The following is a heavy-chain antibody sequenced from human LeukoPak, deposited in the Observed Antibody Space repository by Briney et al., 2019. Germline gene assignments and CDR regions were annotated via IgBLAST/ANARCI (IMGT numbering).Heavy chain of an antibody. CDR2: INHSGGT. CDR1: GGSFSGFY. D-gene: IGHD3-22*01. V-gene: IGHV4-34*01. Sequence: SETLSLTCAVYGGSFSGFYWSWIRQPPGKGLEWIGDINHSGGTNYIPSLKSRVTISVDTSKKQFSLKLTSVTAADTAVYYCASSETRDYYDSSGYYDAFDIWGQGTMVTVSS. J-gene: IGHJ3*02. CDR3: ASSETRDYYDSSGYYDAFDI.